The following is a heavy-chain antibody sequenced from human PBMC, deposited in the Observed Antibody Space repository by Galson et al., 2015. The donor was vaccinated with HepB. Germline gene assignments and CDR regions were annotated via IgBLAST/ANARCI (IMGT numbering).Heavy chain of an antibody. V-gene: IGHV1-18*04. CDR1: GYTFITYG. J-gene: IGHJ4*02. Sequence: SVKVSCKASGYTFITYGISWVRQAPGQGLEWMGWINTYNGDTNFAQKLQDRVTMTTDTSTSTAHMELRSLRSDDTAVYFCARDGSGNWGDYWGQGTLVTVSS. CDR2: INTYNGDT. D-gene: IGHD3-10*01. CDR3: ARDGSGNWGDY.